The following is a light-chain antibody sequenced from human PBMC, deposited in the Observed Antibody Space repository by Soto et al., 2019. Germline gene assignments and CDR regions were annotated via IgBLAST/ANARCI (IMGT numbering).Light chain of an antibody. CDR2: GAS. CDR1: QSVSSTY. CDR3: QQYAGSPLA. Sequence: EIVLTQSPGTLSLSPGERATLSCMASQSVSSTYLAWYQQRPGQAPRLLIYGASSRATGIPDRFSGSGSGTDFTLTISRLEPEDFAVYYCQQYAGSPLAFGGGTKVEIK. J-gene: IGKJ4*01. V-gene: IGKV3-20*01.